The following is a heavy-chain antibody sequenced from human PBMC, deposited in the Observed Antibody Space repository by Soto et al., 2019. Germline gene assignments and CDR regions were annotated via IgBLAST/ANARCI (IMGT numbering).Heavy chain of an antibody. CDR1: GGTFRSFG. V-gene: IGHV1-69*18. CDR2: IIPLFGKT. CDR3: ARERLSNGEPNVYFYFGLDV. Sequence: QVQLMQSGAEVKKPGSSVNVSCKASGGTFRSFGISWVRQAPGQGLEWMGTIIPLFGKTNYAQKFQDRVTITADDSTNTPYMELSSLKSENTALYYCARERLSNGEPNVYFYFGLDVWGQGTTVTVSS. J-gene: IGHJ6*02. D-gene: IGHD4-17*01.